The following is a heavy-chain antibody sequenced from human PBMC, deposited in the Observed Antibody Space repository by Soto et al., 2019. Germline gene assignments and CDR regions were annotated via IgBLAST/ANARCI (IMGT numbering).Heavy chain of an antibody. CDR1: GGTFSSYA. D-gene: IGHD3-22*01. J-gene: IGHJ5*02. CDR2: IIPIFGTA. Sequence: QVQLVQSGAEVKKPGSSVKVSCKASGGTFSSYAISWVRQAPGQGLEWMGEIIPIFGTANYAQKFQGRVTITADESTSTAYMELGSPRSEDTAVYYCARDRGPSSGYYPYWFDPWGQGTLVTVSS. CDR3: ARDRGPSSGYYPYWFDP. V-gene: IGHV1-69*12.